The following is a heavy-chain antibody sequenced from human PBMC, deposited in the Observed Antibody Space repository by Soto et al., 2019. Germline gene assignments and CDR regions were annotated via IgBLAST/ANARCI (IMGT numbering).Heavy chain of an antibody. CDR1: GFSLTTSGVG. J-gene: IGHJ4*02. CDR2: IYWDDDK. V-gene: IGHV2-5*02. D-gene: IGHD4-17*01. Sequence: ITLKESGPPLVKPTQTLTLTCTFSGFSLTTSGVGVSWIRQPPGKALEWLALIYWDDDKRYSPCLTSRLTITEDSSKIQVVLTMTNIDPVDTATYYCAYRTTVTSGFGYWGQGTMVTVSS. CDR3: AYRTTVTSGFGY.